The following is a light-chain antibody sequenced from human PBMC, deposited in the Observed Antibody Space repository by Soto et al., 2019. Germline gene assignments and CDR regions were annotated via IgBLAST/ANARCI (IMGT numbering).Light chain of an antibody. CDR1: QSVSSSY. CDR2: GAS. J-gene: IGKJ1*01. V-gene: IGKV3-20*01. CDR3: QQYYSFPWT. Sequence: EIVLTQSPVTLSLSPGERATLSCRASQSVSSSYLAWYQHKPGQAPRLLIYGASNRATGIPDRFSGSGSGTDFTLTISCLQSEDFATYYCQQYYSFPWTFGQGTKVDIK.